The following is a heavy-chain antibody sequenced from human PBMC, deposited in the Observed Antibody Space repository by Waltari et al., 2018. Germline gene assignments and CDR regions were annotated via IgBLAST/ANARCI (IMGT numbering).Heavy chain of an antibody. J-gene: IGHJ4*02. CDR3: ARNLLYDL. CDR1: GFTVSSNY. Sequence: EVQLVESGGGLIQPGGSLRLSCAASGFTVSSNYMSWVRQAPGKGLGWDSVIYSVGSTYYADSVKGLFTISRDTSKNTLYLQMNSLRAEDTAVYYCARNLLYDLWGQGTLVTVSS. D-gene: IGHD2-8*01. CDR2: IYSVGST. V-gene: IGHV3-53*01.